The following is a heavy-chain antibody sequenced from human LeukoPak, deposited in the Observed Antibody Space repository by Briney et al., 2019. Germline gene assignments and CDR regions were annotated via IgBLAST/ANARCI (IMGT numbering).Heavy chain of an antibody. J-gene: IGHJ4*02. Sequence: GRSLRLSCAASGFTFSSYTMNWVCLAPGKGLEWVSYISSSSSYTNYADSVKGRFTISRDNAKNSLYLQMSSLRAEDTAVYYCARVDYYDSSGYYYDYWGQGTLVTVSS. V-gene: IGHV3-21*05. CDR3: ARVDYYDSSGYYYDY. CDR1: GFTFSSYT. D-gene: IGHD3-22*01. CDR2: ISSSSSYT.